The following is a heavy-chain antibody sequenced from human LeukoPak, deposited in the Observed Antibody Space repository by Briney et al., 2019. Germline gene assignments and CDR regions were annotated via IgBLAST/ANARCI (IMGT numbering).Heavy chain of an antibody. D-gene: IGHD6-19*01. J-gene: IGHJ5*02. CDR2: INQDGSEK. CDR1: GFTFSNYY. Sequence: PGGSLRLSCAGSGFTFSNYYMSWVRQAPGNGLEWVANINQDGSEKNYVDSVKGRFTISRDNAKNSLYLQMNSLRAEDTAVYYCGSGWYFGQPWGQGTLVTVSS. V-gene: IGHV3-7*01. CDR3: GSGWYFGQP.